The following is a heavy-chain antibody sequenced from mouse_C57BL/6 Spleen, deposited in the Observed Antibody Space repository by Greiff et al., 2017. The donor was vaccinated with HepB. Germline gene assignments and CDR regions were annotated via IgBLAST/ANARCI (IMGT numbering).Heavy chain of an antibody. CDR1: GYTFTNYW. CDR2: IYPGGGYT. Sequence: VQLQQSGAELVRPGTSVKMSCKASGYTFTNYWIGWAKQRPGHGLEWIGDIYPGGGYTNYNEKFKGKATLTADKSSSTAYMQFSSLTSEDSAIYYCARREVDWYFDVWGTGTTVTVSS. J-gene: IGHJ1*03. CDR3: ARREVDWYFDV. V-gene: IGHV1-63*01. D-gene: IGHD1-1*02.